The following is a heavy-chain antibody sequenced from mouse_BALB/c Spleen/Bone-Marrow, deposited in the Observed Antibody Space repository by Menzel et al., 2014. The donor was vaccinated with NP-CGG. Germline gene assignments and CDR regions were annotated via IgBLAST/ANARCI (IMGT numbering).Heavy chain of an antibody. J-gene: IGHJ4*01. CDR2: IHYSGST. CDR1: GYSITSGYS. V-gene: IGHV3-1*02. CDR3: TRRGYGNWGYYAMDY. D-gene: IGHD2-1*01. Sequence: EVQLQQSGPDLVKPSQSLSLTCTVTGYSITSGYSWHWIRQFPGNKLGWMGYIHYSGSTNYNPSLKSRISITRDTSKNQFFLQLNSVTTEDTATYYCTRRGYGNWGYYAMDYWGQGTSVTVSS.